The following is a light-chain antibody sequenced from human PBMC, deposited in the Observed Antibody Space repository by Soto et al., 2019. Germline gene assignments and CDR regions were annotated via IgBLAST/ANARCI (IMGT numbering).Light chain of an antibody. V-gene: IGKV1-39*01. CDR1: HSIKTY. CDR2: AES. Sequence: DIHMTQSPSSLSASVGDRATISCRTSHSIKTYLNWYQQKPGKAPKLLLYAESSLESGVPSRFSGSGSGTDFTLTISSLQPDDVAIYYCQQSYSSPITFGRGTRLEIK. CDR3: QQSYSSPIT. J-gene: IGKJ5*01.